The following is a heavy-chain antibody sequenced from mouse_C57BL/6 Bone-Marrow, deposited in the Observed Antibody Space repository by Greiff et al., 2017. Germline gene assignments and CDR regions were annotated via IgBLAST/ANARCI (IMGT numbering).Heavy chain of an antibody. V-gene: IGHV10-1*01. CDR1: GFSFNTYA. CDR3: VRQDYGHFDY. CDR2: IRSKSNNYAT. D-gene: IGHD1-1*01. J-gene: IGHJ2*01. Sequence: EVMLVESGGGLVQPKGSLKLSCAASGFSFNTYAMNWVRQAPGKGLEWVARIRSKSNNYATYYADSVKDRFTISRDDSESMLYLQMNNLKTEDTARYYCVRQDYGHFDYWGQGTTLTVSS.